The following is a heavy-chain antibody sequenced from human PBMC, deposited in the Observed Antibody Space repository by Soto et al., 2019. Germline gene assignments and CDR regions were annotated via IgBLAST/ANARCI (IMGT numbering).Heavy chain of an antibody. CDR2: VYYSWST. V-gene: IGHV4-59*01. Sequence: KLSETLSLTCTVSGGSIGSYYWSWVRQPPGKGLEWIGCVYYSWSTRYSPSLKSRVTISVDTSKSQFSLKLSSVTAADTAVYYCARDLPPYFYSGLDVWGHGTTVTVSS. J-gene: IGHJ6*02. CDR1: GGSIGSYY. CDR3: ARDLPPYFYSGLDV.